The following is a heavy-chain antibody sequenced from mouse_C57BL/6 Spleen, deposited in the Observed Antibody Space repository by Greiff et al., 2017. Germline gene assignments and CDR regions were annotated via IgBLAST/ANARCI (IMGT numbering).Heavy chain of an antibody. D-gene: IGHD1-1*01. J-gene: IGHJ2*01. CDR2: IYPGDGDT. CDR3: ERFDTTVVATWYYFDY. CDR1: GYAFSSSW. V-gene: IGHV1-82*01. Sequence: QVQLQQSGPELVKPGASVKISCKASGYAFSSSWMNWVKQRPGKGLEWIGRIYPGDGDTNYNGKFKGKATLTADKSSSTAYMQLSSLTSEDSAVYFCERFDTTVVATWYYFDYWGQGTTLTVSS.